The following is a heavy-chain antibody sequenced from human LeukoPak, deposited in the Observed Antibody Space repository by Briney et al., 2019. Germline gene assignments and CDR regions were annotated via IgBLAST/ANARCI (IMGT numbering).Heavy chain of an antibody. V-gene: IGHV4-34*01. CDR1: GDSFSGYY. J-gene: IGHJ3*02. D-gene: IGHD3-22*01. CDR2: INHSGST. CDR3: AKYRRQYFYDSSGFYHHDALDI. Sequence: SETLSLTCAVYGDSFSGYYWSWIRQPPGKGLEWIGEINHSGSTNYNPSLKSRVTISVDTSKNQFSLKLKSLTAADTAVYYCAKYRRQYFYDSSGFYHHDALDIWGQGTMVTVSS.